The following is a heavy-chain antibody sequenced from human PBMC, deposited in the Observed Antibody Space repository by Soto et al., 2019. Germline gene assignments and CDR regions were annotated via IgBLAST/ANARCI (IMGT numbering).Heavy chain of an antibody. CDR1: GGSISSSRYF. V-gene: IGHV4-31*03. CDR2: IYYSGST. CDR3: ARERAFKLERRGLNV. J-gene: IGHJ4*02. Sequence: SETLSLTCSVSGGSISSSRYFWGWLRQHPGKGLEWIGYIYYSGSTYYNPSLKSRVTISVDTSKNQFSLKLSSVTAADTAVYYCARERAFKLERRGLNVWAQGTLVTVSS. D-gene: IGHD1-1*01.